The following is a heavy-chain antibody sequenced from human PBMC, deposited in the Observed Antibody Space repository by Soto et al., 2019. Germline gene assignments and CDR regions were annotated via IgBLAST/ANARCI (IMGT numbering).Heavy chain of an antibody. D-gene: IGHD6-19*01. V-gene: IGHV4-4*02. Sequence: QVQLQESGPGLVEPSGTLSLTCGVSGGTIRSPDWWTWVRQPPGKGLEWIGEIFQSGSTNYTPSLESRVTISGDKSKNQFSLTLTSVTAADTAVYFCARGRGRYSSGWSWFDPWGQGILVTVSS. CDR3: ARGRGRYSSGWSWFDP. CDR1: GGTIRSPDW. CDR2: IFQSGST. J-gene: IGHJ5*02.